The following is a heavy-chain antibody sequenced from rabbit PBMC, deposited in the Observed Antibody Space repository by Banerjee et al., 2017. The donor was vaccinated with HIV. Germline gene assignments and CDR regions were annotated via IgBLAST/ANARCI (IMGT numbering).Heavy chain of an antibody. Sequence: QEHLEESGGGLVKPEGSLTLTCTASGFSFTNKDVMCWVRQAPGKGLEWIGCINSITGKTVYATWAKGRFAISRASATTVFLQMTSLTAADTATYFCARDLPDIIGWNFGFWGPGPLVTVS. J-gene: IGHJ6*01. CDR3: ARDLPDIIGWNFGF. V-gene: IGHV1S45*01. D-gene: IGHD1-1*01. CDR1: GFSFTNKDV. CDR2: INSITGKT.